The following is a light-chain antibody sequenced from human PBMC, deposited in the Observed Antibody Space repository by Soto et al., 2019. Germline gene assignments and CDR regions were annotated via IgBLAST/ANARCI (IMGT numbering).Light chain of an antibody. J-gene: IGKJ2*01. CDR2: GAS. Sequence: EMVMTQSPATLSVSPGERATLSCRASQSISSYLAWYQQKPGQGPRLLIYGASTRATGIPARFSGSGSGTEFTLTISSLQSEDFAVYYFQPYNKWPLTFGQGTKLEIK. CDR1: QSISSY. V-gene: IGKV3-15*01. CDR3: QPYNKWPLT.